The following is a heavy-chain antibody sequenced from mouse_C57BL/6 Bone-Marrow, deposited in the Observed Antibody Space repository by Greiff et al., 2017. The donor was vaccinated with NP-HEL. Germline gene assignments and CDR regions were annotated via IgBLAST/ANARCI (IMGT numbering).Heavy chain of an antibody. CDR3: ARWGYYYGSSYWYLDV. Sequence: EVQLQQSGPELVKPGASVKISCKASGYTFTDYYMNWVYQSHGKSLEWIGDFNPNNGGTSYNQQFKGKATLTVDKSSSTAYMELRSLTSEDSAVYYCARWGYYYGSSYWYLDVWGTGTTVTVSS. D-gene: IGHD1-1*01. V-gene: IGHV1-26*01. CDR1: GYTFTDYY. CDR2: FNPNNGGT. J-gene: IGHJ1*03.